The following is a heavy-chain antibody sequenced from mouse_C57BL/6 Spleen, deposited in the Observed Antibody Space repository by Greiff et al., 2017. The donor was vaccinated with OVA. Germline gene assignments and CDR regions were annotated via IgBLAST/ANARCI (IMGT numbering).Heavy chain of an antibody. CDR2: IYPRSGNT. D-gene: IGHD1-1*01. CDR1: GYTFTSYG. Sequence: VKLMESGAELARPGASVKLSCKASGYTFTSYGISWVKQRTGQGLEWIGEIYPRSGNTYYNEKFKGKATLTADKSSSTAYMELRSLTSEDSAVYFCARFDYGSTAYWGQGTLVTVSA. CDR3: ARFDYGSTAY. J-gene: IGHJ3*01. V-gene: IGHV1-81*01.